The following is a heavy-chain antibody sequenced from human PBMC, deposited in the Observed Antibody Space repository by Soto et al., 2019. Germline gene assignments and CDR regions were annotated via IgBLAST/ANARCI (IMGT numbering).Heavy chain of an antibody. Sequence: SETLSLTCTVSGDSIISGDYYWSWIRQTPGKGLEWIGYIYYSGSTNYNPSLKSRVTISVDTSKNQFSLKLRSVTGADTAVYYCARGRDKRREHPRCPDYWGQGTLVTVSS. CDR3: ARGRDKRREHPRCPDY. D-gene: IGHD1-26*01. V-gene: IGHV4-61*08. J-gene: IGHJ4*02. CDR2: IYYSGST. CDR1: GDSIISGDYY.